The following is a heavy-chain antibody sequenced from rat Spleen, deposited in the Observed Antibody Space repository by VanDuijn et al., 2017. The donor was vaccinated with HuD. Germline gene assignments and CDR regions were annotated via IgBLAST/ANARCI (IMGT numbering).Heavy chain of an antibody. CDR3: ARLGTEAIGNWFSY. Sequence: EVQLVESDGGLVQPGRSLKLSCAASGFTFTNYGMHWIRQAPTNGLEWVASISTGGGNTYYRDSVKGRFTISRDNAKNTQYLQMDSLRSEDTATYYCARLGTEAIGNWFSYWGQGTLVTVSS. D-gene: IGHD1-11*01. J-gene: IGHJ3*01. V-gene: IGHV5S13*01. CDR2: ISTGGGNT. CDR1: GFTFTNYG.